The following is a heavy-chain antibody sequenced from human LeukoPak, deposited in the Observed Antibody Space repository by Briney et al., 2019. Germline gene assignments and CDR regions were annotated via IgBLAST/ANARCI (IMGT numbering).Heavy chain of an antibody. CDR3: ARWKTATTSVY. CDR2: ISSSSTYI. J-gene: IGHJ4*01. Sequence: GGSLRLTCAASGFTFSTYDMNWVRQAPGKGLEWVSSISSSSTYIYYADSVKGRFTISRDNAKNSLYLQMSGLRADDTAVYYCARWKTATTSVYWGQGTLVTVSS. V-gene: IGHV3-21*01. D-gene: IGHD4-11*01. CDR1: GFTFSTYD.